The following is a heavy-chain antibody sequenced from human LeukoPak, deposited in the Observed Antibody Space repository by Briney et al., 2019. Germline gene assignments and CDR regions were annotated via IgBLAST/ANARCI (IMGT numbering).Heavy chain of an antibody. Sequence: PGGSLRLSCAASGFTFTSYSMSWVRQTPGKGLEWVSSVSGSGSGTYYAHSVKGRFTIDRDNSKKKLDLHMDSLRAEDTAVYYCAKERLGGNYGDYAVDYWGQGTMVAVSS. CDR3: AKERLGGNYGDYAVDY. V-gene: IGHV3-23*01. D-gene: IGHD4-17*01. J-gene: IGHJ4*02. CDR1: GFTFTSYS. CDR2: VSGSGSGT.